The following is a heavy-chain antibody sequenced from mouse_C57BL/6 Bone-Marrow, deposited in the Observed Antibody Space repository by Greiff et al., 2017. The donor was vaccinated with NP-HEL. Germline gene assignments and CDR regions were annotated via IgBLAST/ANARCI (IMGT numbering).Heavy chain of an antibody. V-gene: IGHV1-64*01. CDR3: ARSDYYGSSYEGY. Sequence: VQLQQPGAELVKPGASVKLSCKASGYTFTSYWMHWVKQRPGQGLEWIGMIHPTSGSTNYNEKFKSKATLTVDKSSSTAYMQLSSLTSEDSAVYYCARSDYYGSSYEGYWGQGTTLTVSS. CDR1: GYTFTSYW. D-gene: IGHD1-1*01. CDR2: IHPTSGST. J-gene: IGHJ2*01.